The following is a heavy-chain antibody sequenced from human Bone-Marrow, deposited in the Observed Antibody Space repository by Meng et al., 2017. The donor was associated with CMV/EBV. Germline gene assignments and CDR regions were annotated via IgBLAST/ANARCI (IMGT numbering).Heavy chain of an antibody. Sequence: ASVKVSCKASGYTFTSYGISWVRQAPGQGLEWMGWISAYNGNTNYAQKLQGRVTMTTDTSTSTSYMELRSLRSDDTAVYYCARERPSGYSSRWYSYYYYGMDVWGQGTTVTVSS. CDR3: ARERPSGYSSRWYSYYYYGMDV. J-gene: IGHJ6*01. CDR1: GYTFTSYG. V-gene: IGHV1-18*01. D-gene: IGHD6-13*01. CDR2: ISAYNGNT.